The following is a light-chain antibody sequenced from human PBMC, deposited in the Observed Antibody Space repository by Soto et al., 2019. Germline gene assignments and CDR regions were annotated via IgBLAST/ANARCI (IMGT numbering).Light chain of an antibody. CDR2: EVS. Sequence: QSALTQPASVSGSPGQSITISCTGTSSDVGGYNFVSWYQQQSGKAPKLMIHEVSNRPSGVSNRFSGSKSGNTASLTISGLQAEDEADYYCSSFTRSRAYVFGSGTKLT. CDR3: SSFTRSRAYV. J-gene: IGLJ1*01. V-gene: IGLV2-14*01. CDR1: SSDVGGYNF.